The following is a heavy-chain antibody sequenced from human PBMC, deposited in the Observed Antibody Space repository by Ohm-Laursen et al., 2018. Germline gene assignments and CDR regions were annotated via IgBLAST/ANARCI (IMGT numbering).Heavy chain of an antibody. CDR2: MNPNSGNT. D-gene: IGHD2/OR15-2a*01. J-gene: IGHJ4*02. V-gene: IGHV1-8*01. CDR1: GYTFTSYD. Sequence: GSSVKVSCKASGYTFTSYDINWVRQATGQGLEWMGWMNPNSGNTGYAQKFQGRVTMTRNTSISTAYMELSSLRSDDTAVYYCARVNFGTTEIDYWGQGTLVTVSS. CDR3: ARVNFGTTEIDY.